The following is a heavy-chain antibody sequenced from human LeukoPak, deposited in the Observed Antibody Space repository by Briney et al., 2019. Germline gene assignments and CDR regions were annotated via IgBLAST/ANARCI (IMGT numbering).Heavy chain of an antibody. V-gene: IGHV3-30-3*01. CDR1: GFTFSSYA. J-gene: IGHJ4*02. D-gene: IGHD3-22*01. Sequence: PGRSLRLSCAASGFTFSSYAMHWVRQAPGKGPEWVAVISYDGSNKYYADSVKGRFTISRDNSKNTLYLQMNSLRAEDTAVYYCTRGPHYYDSSGYYYRLLDYWGQGTLVTVSS. CDR3: TRGPHYYDSSGYYYRLLDY. CDR2: ISYDGSNK.